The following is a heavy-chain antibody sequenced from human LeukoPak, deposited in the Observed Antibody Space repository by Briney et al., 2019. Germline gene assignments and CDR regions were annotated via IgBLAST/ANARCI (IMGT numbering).Heavy chain of an antibody. D-gene: IGHD2-15*01. Sequence: PSETLSLTCTVFGGSISSSSYYWGWIRQPPGKGLEWIGSIYNSGSTYYNPSLKSRVTISVDTSKNQFSLKLRSVTAADTAVYYCARQSGRICSGCKGDDSDYWGQGTLVTVSS. CDR1: GGSISSSSYY. J-gene: IGHJ4*02. CDR2: IYNSGST. V-gene: IGHV4-39*01. CDR3: ARQSGRICSGCKGDDSDY.